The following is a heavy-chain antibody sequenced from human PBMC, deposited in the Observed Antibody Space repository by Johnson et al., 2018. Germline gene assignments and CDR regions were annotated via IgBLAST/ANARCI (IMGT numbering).Heavy chain of an antibody. J-gene: IGHJ6*02. CDR3: ARGYYGSGSHFGMDV. D-gene: IGHD3-10*01. Sequence: VQLVQSGGGLEQPGGSLRLSCSASGFTFSAYGMNWVRQAPGKGLEWVSYITSSSGAIYYAASVRGRVTISRDNAKNSLYLQMNSLRDEDTAVYYCARGYYGSGSHFGMDVWGQGTTVTVSS. V-gene: IGHV3-48*02. CDR1: GFTFSAYG. CDR2: ITSSSGAI.